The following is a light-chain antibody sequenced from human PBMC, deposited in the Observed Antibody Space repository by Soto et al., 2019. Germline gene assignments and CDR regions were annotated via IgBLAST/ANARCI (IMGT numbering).Light chain of an antibody. Sequence: QSALTQPASVSGSPGQSITISCTGTSSGVGDYKYVSWYQQHPDKAPKLIISVVSNRPSGVSNRFSGSKSGNTASLTISGLQAEDEADYYCGSYTSSDTPYVFGTGAKVTVL. CDR3: GSYTSSDTPYV. J-gene: IGLJ1*01. CDR1: SSGVGDYKY. CDR2: VVS. V-gene: IGLV2-14*01.